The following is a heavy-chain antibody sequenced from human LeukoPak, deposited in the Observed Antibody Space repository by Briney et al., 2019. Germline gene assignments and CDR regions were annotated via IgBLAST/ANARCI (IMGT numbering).Heavy chain of an antibody. D-gene: IGHD3-10*01. CDR2: ISSSGSTI. J-gene: IGHJ4*02. V-gene: IGHV3-48*03. CDR1: GFTFSSYE. Sequence: GGSLRLSCAASGFTFSSYEMNWVRQAPGKGLEWVSYISSSGSTIHYADSVKGRFTISRDNAKNSLYLQMNSLRAEDTAVYYCARDQAMVRGVIINYFDYWGQGTLVTVSS. CDR3: ARDQAMVRGVIINYFDY.